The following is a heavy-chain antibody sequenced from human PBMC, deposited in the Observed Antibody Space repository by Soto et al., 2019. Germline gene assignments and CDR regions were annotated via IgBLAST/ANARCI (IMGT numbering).Heavy chain of an antibody. J-gene: IGHJ6*02. D-gene: IGHD3-9*01. Sequence: PGGSLRLSCAASGFTFSTYAMTWVRQAPGKGLEWVSSVSGGGDSTYYAESVKGRFTISRDNSKNTQYLQMNSLRAVDTAVYYCAKNSKNWFYGLDVWGQGTTVTVSS. V-gene: IGHV3-23*01. CDR2: VSGGGDST. CDR1: GFTFSTYA. CDR3: AKNSKNWFYGLDV.